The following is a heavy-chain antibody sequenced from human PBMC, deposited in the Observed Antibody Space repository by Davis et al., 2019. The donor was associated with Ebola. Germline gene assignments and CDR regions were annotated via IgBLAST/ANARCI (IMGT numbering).Heavy chain of an antibody. Sequence: PGGSLRLSCAASGFTFSSYWMSWVRPAPGKGLEWVANIKQDGSEKYYVDFVKGRFTISRDNAKNSLYLQMNSLRAEDTAVYYCARDDYGGKNAFDIWGQGTMVTVSS. CDR2: IKQDGSEK. D-gene: IGHD4-23*01. CDR3: ARDDYGGKNAFDI. V-gene: IGHV3-7*03. CDR1: GFTFSSYW. J-gene: IGHJ3*02.